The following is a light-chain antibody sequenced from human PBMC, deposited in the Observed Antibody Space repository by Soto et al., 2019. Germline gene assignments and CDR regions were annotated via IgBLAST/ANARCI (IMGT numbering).Light chain of an antibody. CDR1: QGIRDA. CDR2: SAS. J-gene: IGKJ2*01. Sequence: DIQMTQSPSSLSASVGDRVTITCRASQGIRDALGWYQQKPGKVPKRLIYSASSLQSGVPSRFSGSGSETEFTLTISSLQPEDFAPYYCLQPSDYPFTFGQGTRLEI. CDR3: LQPSDYPFT. V-gene: IGKV1-17*01.